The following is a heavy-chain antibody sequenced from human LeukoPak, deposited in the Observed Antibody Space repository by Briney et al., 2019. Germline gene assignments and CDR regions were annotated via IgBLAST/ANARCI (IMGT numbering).Heavy chain of an antibody. V-gene: IGHV4-38-2*01. Sequence: SETLSLTCALSGYSINSGYWWGWIRQPPGKGLDWIQRIFHSGSTNYNPSLKIRVTISVDTSKNHFSLKLSSVTAADTAVYYCVRHFTVTTDYFDYWGQGALVTVSS. CDR2: IFHSGST. D-gene: IGHD4-17*01. CDR3: VRHFTVTTDYFDY. CDR1: GYSINSGYW. J-gene: IGHJ4*02.